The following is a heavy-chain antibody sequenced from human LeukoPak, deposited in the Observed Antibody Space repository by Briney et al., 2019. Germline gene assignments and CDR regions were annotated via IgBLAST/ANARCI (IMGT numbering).Heavy chain of an antibody. D-gene: IGHD6-13*01. J-gene: IGHJ3*01. CDR3: ARDRFGQLLGVFDL. CDR1: GYSFTGYG. CDR2: ISAYNGNT. V-gene: IGHV1-18*01. Sequence: GASVKVSCKASGYSFTGYGLRWVRQAPGQGLEWRGWISAYNGNTNYAQKLQGRVTMTTDTSTSAGYMELRSLRSDDTAVYYCARDRFGQLLGVFDLWGQGTMVTVSS.